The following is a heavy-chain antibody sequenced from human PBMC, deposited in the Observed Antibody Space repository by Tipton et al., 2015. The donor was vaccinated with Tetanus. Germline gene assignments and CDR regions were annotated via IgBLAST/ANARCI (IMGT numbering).Heavy chain of an antibody. CDR2: IYSGGTRT. D-gene: IGHD6-25*01. J-gene: IGHJ3*02. V-gene: IGHV3-23*03. Sequence: SLRLSCAASGFTFSSYAMSWVRQAPGKGLEWVSLIYSGGTRTYYVDSVEGRFTISRDNSKNTLYLQMNSLRAEDTAVYYCAKETPQRAFDIWGQGAMVTVSS. CDR3: AKETPQRAFDI. CDR1: GFTFSSYA.